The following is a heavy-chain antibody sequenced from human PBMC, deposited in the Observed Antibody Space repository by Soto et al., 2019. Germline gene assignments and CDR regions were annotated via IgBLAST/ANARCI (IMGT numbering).Heavy chain of an antibody. CDR2: IYYSGST. J-gene: IGHJ5*02. CDR3: ARDRFRDIVLVPAARGSLFDP. CDR1: GGSISSGGYY. D-gene: IGHD2-2*01. Sequence: PSETLSLTCTVSGGSISSGGYYWSWIRQHPGKGLEWIGYIYYSGSTYYNPSLKSRVTISVDASKNQFSLKLSSVTAADTAVYYCARDRFRDIVLVPAARGSLFDPWGQGTLVTVSS. V-gene: IGHV4-31*03.